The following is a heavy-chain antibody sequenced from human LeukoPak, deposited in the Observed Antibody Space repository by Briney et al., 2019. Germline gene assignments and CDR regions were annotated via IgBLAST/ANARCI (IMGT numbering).Heavy chain of an antibody. J-gene: IGHJ4*02. Sequence: PGGSLRLSCAASGFTSSSYGMHWVRQAPGKGLEWVAVIWYDGSNKYYADSVKGRFTISRDNSKNTLYLQMNSLRAEDTAVYYCAKGGGDDTYFDYWGQGTLVTVSS. CDR2: IWYDGSNK. V-gene: IGHV3-33*06. CDR1: GFTSSSYG. CDR3: AKGGGDDTYFDY. D-gene: IGHD2-21*02.